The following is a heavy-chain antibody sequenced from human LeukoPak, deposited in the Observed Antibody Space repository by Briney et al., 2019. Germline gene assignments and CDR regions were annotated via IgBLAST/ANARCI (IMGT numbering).Heavy chain of an antibody. V-gene: IGHV3-48*04. D-gene: IGHD6-13*01. CDR2: ISSSSTI. Sequence: GGSLRLSCAASGFTFSSYSMNWVRQAPGKGLEWVSYISSSSTIYYADSVKGRFTISRDNAKNSLYLQMNSLRAEDTAVYYCARDRLTAAADYFDYWGQGTLVTVSS. CDR1: GFTFSSYS. J-gene: IGHJ4*02. CDR3: ARDRLTAAADYFDY.